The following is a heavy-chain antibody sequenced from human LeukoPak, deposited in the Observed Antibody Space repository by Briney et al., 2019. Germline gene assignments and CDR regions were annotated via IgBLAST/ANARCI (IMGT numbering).Heavy chain of an antibody. CDR2: ISYDGSNK. CDR1: GFTFSSYA. CDR3: ARATVDRDY. D-gene: IGHD4-23*01. J-gene: IGHJ4*02. V-gene: IGHV3-30*04. Sequence: GRSLRLSCAASGFTFSSYAMHWVRQAPGKGLEWVAVISYDGSNKYYADSVKGRFTISRDNSKNTLYLQMNSLRAEDTAVYYCARATVDRDYWGQGTLVTVSS.